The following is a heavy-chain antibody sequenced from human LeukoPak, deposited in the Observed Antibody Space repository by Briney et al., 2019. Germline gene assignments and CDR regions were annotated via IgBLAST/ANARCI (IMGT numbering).Heavy chain of an antibody. CDR2: IRDDGSNK. CDR3: ARDVAYGGNPYFDY. Sequence: GGSLRLSCAASGFTFSSYGMHWVRQAPGKGLEWVAFIRDDGSNKYQVEFVKGRFSISRDNAKNSLYLQMNSLRAEDTAVYYCARDVAYGGNPYFDYWGQGTLVTVSS. J-gene: IGHJ4*02. D-gene: IGHD4-23*01. CDR1: GFTFSSYG. V-gene: IGHV3-30*02.